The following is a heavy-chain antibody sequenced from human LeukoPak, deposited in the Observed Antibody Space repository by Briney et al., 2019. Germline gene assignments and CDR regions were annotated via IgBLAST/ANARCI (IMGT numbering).Heavy chain of an antibody. CDR2: IYSGGST. V-gene: IGHV3-53*01. CDR3: ARLGDSSGYGTFDI. D-gene: IGHD3-22*01. J-gene: IGHJ3*02. Sequence: PGGSLRLSSAASGFTFSSNYMSWVRQAPGKGLEWVSVIYSGGSTYYADPVKGRFTISRDNSKNTLYLQMNSLRAEDTAVYYCARLGDSSGYGTFDIWGQGTMVTVSS. CDR1: GFTFSSNY.